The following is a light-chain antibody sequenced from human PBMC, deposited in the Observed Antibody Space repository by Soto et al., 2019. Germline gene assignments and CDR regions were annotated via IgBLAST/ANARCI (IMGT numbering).Light chain of an antibody. CDR3: SSYTSSSRYV. Sequence: QSALTQPASVSGSPGQSITISCTGTSSDVGGYKYVSWYQQEAGKAPKLMIYDVSNRPSGVSNRFSGSKSGNTASLTISGLQAEDEADYYCSSYTSSSRYVFGTGTKVTVL. CDR1: SSDVGGYKY. V-gene: IGLV2-14*01. J-gene: IGLJ1*01. CDR2: DVS.